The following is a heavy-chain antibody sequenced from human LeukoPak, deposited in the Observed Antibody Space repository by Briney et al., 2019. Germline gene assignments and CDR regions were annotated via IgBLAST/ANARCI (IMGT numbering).Heavy chain of an antibody. CDR3: AKDPNGDYVGAFDT. CDR1: GFTITAYA. J-gene: IGHJ3*02. Sequence: GGSLRLSCAASGFTITAYAMSWVRQSPGKGLEWVSGIGITSEYIHYADSVKGRFTISRDNSKNTVYLEMSSLRAEDAAVYYCAKDPNGDYVGAFDTWGQGTMVIVSS. D-gene: IGHD4-17*01. V-gene: IGHV3-23*01. CDR2: IGITSEYI.